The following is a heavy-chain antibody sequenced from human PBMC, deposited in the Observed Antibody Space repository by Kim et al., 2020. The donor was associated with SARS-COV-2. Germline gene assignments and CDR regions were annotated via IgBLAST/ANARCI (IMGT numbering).Heavy chain of an antibody. D-gene: IGHD5-12*01. CDR1: GGSINSGGYY. CDR3: ARAVSGMQYFDY. CDR2: IYYSGST. Sequence: SETLSLTCTVSGGSINSGGYYWSWIRQHPGKGLEWIGYIYYSGSTYYNPSLKSRVTISVDMSKNQFSLKLSSVTAADTAVYYCARAVSGMQYFDYWGQGTLVTVSS. V-gene: IGHV4-31*03. J-gene: IGHJ4*02.